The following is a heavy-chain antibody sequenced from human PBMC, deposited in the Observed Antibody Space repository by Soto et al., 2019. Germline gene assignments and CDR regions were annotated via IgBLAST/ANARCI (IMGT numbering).Heavy chain of an antibody. CDR3: ARVVVVAASDYMDV. CDR2: IYYSGST. D-gene: IGHD2-15*01. Sequence: SETLSLTCTVSGGSISSGGYYWSWIRQHPGKGLEWIGYIYYSGSTYYNPSLKSRVTISVDTSKNQFSLKLSSVTASDTAVYYCARVVVVAASDYMDVWGKGTTVTVSS. J-gene: IGHJ6*03. CDR1: GGSISSGGYY. V-gene: IGHV4-31*03.